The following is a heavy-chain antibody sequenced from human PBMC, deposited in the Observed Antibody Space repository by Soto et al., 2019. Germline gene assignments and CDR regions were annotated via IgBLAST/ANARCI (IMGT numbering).Heavy chain of an antibody. CDR1: GDTFTNYY. J-gene: IGHJ4*02. Sequence: QVQLMQSGAEVKKPGASVKVSCKASGDTFTNYYIHWVRQAPGQGLEWMGTVNPSGGHTTYSQNFLGKVTMTRDTSTGSLYMGLTSLTSDDTAVYYCARGGHVVVVTAAFDYWGQGTLVTVSS. CDR3: ARGGHVVVVTAAFDY. V-gene: IGHV1-46*01. D-gene: IGHD2-21*02. CDR2: VNPSGGHT.